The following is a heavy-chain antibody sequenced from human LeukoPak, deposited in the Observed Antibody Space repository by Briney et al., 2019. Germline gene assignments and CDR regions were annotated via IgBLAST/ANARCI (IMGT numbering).Heavy chain of an antibody. V-gene: IGHV4-39*07. J-gene: IGHJ6*03. CDR1: GGSISTTSYY. CDR2: IYYSGST. Sequence: SETLSLTCTVSGGSISTTSYYWGWIRQPPGKGLEWIGNIYYSGSTYYNPSLKSRVTISLDTSKNQFSLKLSSVTAADTAVYYCARGRCSGGSCYSGIYYYYMDVWGKGTTVTVSS. D-gene: IGHD2-15*01. CDR3: ARGRCSGGSCYSGIYYYYMDV.